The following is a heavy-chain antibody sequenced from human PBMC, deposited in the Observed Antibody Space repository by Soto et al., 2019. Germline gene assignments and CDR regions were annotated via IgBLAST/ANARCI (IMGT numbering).Heavy chain of an antibody. CDR3: ASSLEGTTVTNWFDP. CDR2: ITPVFGTA. Sequence: QVQLVQSGAEVKKPGSSVKVSCKASADTFNSYSLSWLRQAPGQRLEWMGGITPVFGTADYAQNFEDRLTLTADDSTSTVYMELSSLRSDDTVVYYCASSLEGTTVTNWFDPWGQGALVTVSS. D-gene: IGHD4-17*01. J-gene: IGHJ5*02. V-gene: IGHV1-69*01. CDR1: ADTFNSYS.